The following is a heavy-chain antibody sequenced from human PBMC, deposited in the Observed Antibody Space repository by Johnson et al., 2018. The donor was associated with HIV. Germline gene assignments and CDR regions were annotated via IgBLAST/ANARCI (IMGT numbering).Heavy chain of an antibody. Sequence: EVQLVESGGGLVKPGGSLRLSCAASGFTFSDYYMSWIRQAPGKGLEWVGRIKSKTDGGTTDYAAPVKGRFTISRDDSKNTLYLQMNSLKTEDTAVYYCTTDLVPAAKEPVVVGGAFDFWGQGTMVTVSS. CDR2: IKSKTDGGTT. V-gene: IGHV3-15*01. CDR3: TTDLVPAAKEPVVVGGAFDF. CDR1: GFTFSDYY. D-gene: IGHD2-2*01. J-gene: IGHJ3*01.